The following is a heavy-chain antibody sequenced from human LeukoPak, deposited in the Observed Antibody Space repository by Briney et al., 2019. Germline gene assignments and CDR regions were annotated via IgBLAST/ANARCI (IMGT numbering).Heavy chain of an antibody. Sequence: GGSLRLSCAASGFTFSSYSMNWVRQAPGKGLEWVSSISTTSSYIYYADSVKGRFTISRDNAKNSLYLRMNSLRAEDTAVYYCARDVTPYYYYMDVWGKGTTVTVSS. CDR3: ARDVTPYYYYMDV. J-gene: IGHJ6*03. CDR1: GFTFSSYS. CDR2: ISTTSSYI. V-gene: IGHV3-21*01. D-gene: IGHD1-14*01.